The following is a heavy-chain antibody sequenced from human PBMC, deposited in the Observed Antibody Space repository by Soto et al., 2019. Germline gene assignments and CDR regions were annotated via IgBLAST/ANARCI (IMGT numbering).Heavy chain of an antibody. CDR1: GITLRNYA. CDR3: AKAYAAQEKSPFCDC. Sequence: PGGSLRLSCAASGITLRNYAMTWVRQAPGQGLEWVSTVAHDGSWTYYADSVKGRFSISRENSEDTLGLQRNSLRAEDTGVYYCAKAYAAQEKSPFCDCWGKETLVTVAS. V-gene: IGHV3-23*01. J-gene: IGHJ4*02. CDR2: VAHDGSWT. D-gene: IGHD2-2*01.